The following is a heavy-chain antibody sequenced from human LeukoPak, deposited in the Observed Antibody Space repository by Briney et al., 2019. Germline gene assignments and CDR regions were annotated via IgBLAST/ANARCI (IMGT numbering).Heavy chain of an antibody. D-gene: IGHD1-26*01. CDR1: GGSISSYY. CDR2: IYTSGST. J-gene: IGHJ4*02. CDR3: ARGDGWELLLFDY. Sequence: SETLSLTCTVSGGSISSYYWSWIRQPPGKGLEWIGYIYTSGSTNYNPSLKSRVTISVDTSKNQFSLKLSSVTAADTAVYYCARGDGWELLLFDYWGQGTLVTVSS. V-gene: IGHV4-4*09.